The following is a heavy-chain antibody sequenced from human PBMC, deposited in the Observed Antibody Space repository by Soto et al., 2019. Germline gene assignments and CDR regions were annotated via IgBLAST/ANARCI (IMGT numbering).Heavy chain of an antibody. D-gene: IGHD3-22*01. V-gene: IGHV1-8*01. CDR1: GYTFTSYD. CDR3: ARGGYYYDSSAYYRPFDY. J-gene: IGHJ4*02. Sequence: ASVKVSCKASGYTFTSYDINWVRQATGQGLEWMGWMNPNSGNTGYAQKFQGRVTMTRSTSISTAYMELSSLRSGDTAVYYCARGGYYYDSSAYYRPFDYWGQGTMVTVYS. CDR2: MNPNSGNT.